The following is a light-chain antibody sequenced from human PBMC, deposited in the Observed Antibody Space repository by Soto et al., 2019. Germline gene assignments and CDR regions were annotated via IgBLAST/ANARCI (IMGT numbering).Light chain of an antibody. V-gene: IGLV2-11*01. CDR2: EVS. J-gene: IGLJ2*01. CDR3: CSYAGSYAFVV. Sequence: QSALTQPASVSGSPGQSITISCTGTSSDVGGYNYVAWYQQHPGKVPRLMIYEVSKRPSGVPDRFSGSKSGNTASLTISGLQAEDEADYYCCSYAGSYAFVVFGGGTKLTVL. CDR1: SSDVGGYNY.